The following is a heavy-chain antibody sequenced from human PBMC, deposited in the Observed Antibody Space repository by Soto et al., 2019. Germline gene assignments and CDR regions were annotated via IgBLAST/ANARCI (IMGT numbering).Heavy chain of an antibody. CDR3: AREIMPLTNDWYFDL. CDR2: IFESGST. J-gene: IGHJ2*01. Sequence: QVQLQDSAPRLVKPSETLSLTCTVSGGSISGGVHSWSWIRQPPGKGLEWIGHIFESGSTYYNPSLKSRLTISVDTTKNQFSLRLSSVTAADTAVYYCAREIMPLTNDWYFDLWGRGTLVTVSS. V-gene: IGHV4-30-4*01. D-gene: IGHD2-8*01. CDR1: GGSISGGVHS.